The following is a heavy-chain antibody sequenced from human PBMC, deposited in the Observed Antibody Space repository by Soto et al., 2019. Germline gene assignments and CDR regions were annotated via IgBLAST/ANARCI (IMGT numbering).Heavy chain of an antibody. D-gene: IGHD3-3*01. CDR1: GGTISGYY. Sequence: QVHLQESGPGLVKPSETLSLTCSVSGGTISGYYWTWIRQRAGKGLEWIGRIYSSGNTKYNPSLQSRVTMSLDTSNNQFSLRLTSVTAADTAVYYCARGQRFSDWFDPWGQGTLVTVSS. CDR3: ARGQRFSDWFDP. J-gene: IGHJ5*02. CDR2: IYSSGNT. V-gene: IGHV4-4*07.